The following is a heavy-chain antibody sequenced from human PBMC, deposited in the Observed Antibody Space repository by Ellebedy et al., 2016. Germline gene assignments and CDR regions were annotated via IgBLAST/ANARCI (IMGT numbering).Heavy chain of an antibody. CDR1: GYTFTSYG. V-gene: IGHV1-18*01. CDR3: ARDCSSTSCYPSTDYYYGMDV. D-gene: IGHD2-2*01. CDR2: ISAYNGNT. J-gene: IGHJ6*02. Sequence: ASVKVSCXASGYTFTSYGISWVRQAPGQGLEWMGWISAYNGNTNYAQKLQGRVTMTTDTSTSTAYMELRSLRSDDTAVYYCARDCSSTSCYPSTDYYYGMDVWGQGTTVTVSS.